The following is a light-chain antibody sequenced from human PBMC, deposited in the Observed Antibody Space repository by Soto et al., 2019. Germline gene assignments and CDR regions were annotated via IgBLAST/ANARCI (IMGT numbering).Light chain of an antibody. CDR1: QSVSSN. V-gene: IGKV3-15*01. CDR2: GAS. Sequence: EIVMTQSPATLSVSPGERATLSCRASQSVSSNLAWYQQKPGQAPRLLIYGASTRATGIPARFSGSGSGTEFTLTISSLQSEDFAVYYCQQYNNWRITFGQGTRLEMK. J-gene: IGKJ5*01. CDR3: QQYNNWRIT.